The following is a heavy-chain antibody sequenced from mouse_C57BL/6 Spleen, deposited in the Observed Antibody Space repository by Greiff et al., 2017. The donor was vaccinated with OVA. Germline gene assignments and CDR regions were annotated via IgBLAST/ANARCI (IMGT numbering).Heavy chain of an antibody. CDR1: GYTFTSYW. V-gene: IGHV1-64*01. D-gene: IGHD2-4*01. Sequence: QVQLQQPGAELVKPGASVKLSCKASGYTFTSYWMHWVKQRPGQGLEWIGMIHPNSGSTNYNEKFKSKAKLTVDKSSSTAYMQLSSLTSEDSAVYYCAIGEDDYFWYFDVWGTGTTVTVSS. J-gene: IGHJ1*03. CDR3: AIGEDDYFWYFDV. CDR2: IHPNSGST.